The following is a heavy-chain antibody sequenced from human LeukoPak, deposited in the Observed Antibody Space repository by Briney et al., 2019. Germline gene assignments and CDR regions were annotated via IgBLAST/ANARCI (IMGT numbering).Heavy chain of an antibody. J-gene: IGHJ4*02. CDR2: ISGSGGST. CDR1: GFTFSSYA. V-gene: IGHV3-23*01. Sequence: GGSLRLSCAASGFTFSSYAMSWVRQAPGKGLEWVSAISGSGGSTYYADSVNGRFTISRDTSQNTLYLQMNSLRAEDTAVYYCAKDRSGRQQLVTSFDYLGQGTLVTVSS. D-gene: IGHD6-13*01. CDR3: AKDRSGRQQLVTSFDY.